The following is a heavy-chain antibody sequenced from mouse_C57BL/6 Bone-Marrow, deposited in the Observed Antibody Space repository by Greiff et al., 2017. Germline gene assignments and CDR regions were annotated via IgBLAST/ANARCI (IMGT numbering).Heavy chain of an antibody. V-gene: IGHV1-9*01. CDR1: GYTFTGYW. J-gene: IGHJ4*01. D-gene: IGHD1-1*01. CDR3: ARRGYYGSSYPYYAMDY. Sequence: VKLQQSGAELMKPGASVKLSCKATGYTFTGYWIEWVKQRPGHGLEWIGEILPGSGSTNYNEKFKGKATFTADTSSNTAYMQLSSLTTEDSAIYYCARRGYYGSSYPYYAMDYWGQGTSVTVSS. CDR2: ILPGSGST.